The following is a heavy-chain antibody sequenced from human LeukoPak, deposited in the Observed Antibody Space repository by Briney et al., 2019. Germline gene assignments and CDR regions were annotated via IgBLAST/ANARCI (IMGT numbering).Heavy chain of an antibody. J-gene: IGHJ4*02. CDR3: AKDGAWLRFDD. V-gene: IGHV3-23*01. CDR2: VSPGGPT. Sequence: GGTLRLSCAGSGFPFSSHGMNWVRQAPGKGLEWVSGVSPGGPTYYADSVKGRFSISRDDSKNTFYLQMINLRAEDTAVYYCAKDGAWLRFDDWGQGILVTVSS. D-gene: IGHD5-12*01. CDR1: GFPFSSHG.